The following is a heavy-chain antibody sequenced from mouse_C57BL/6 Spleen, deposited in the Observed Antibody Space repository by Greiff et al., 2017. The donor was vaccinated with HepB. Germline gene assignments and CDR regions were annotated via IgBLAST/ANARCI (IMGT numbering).Heavy chain of an antibody. J-gene: IGHJ2*01. D-gene: IGHD2-3*01. CDR2: INPSTGGT. Sequence: EVQLQQSGPELVKPGASVKISCKASGYSFTGYYMNWVKQSPEKSLEWIGEINPSTGGTTYNQKFKAKATLTVDKSSSTAYMQLKSLTSEDSAVYYCARAGYDGYWWWGQGTTLTVSS. CDR1: GYSFTGYY. V-gene: IGHV1-42*01. CDR3: ARAGYDGYWW.